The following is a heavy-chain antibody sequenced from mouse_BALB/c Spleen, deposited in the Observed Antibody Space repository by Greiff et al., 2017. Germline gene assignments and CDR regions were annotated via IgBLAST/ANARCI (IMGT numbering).Heavy chain of an antibody. CDR3: ARVPYYYGSSYWYFDV. CDR2: IWAGGST. J-gene: IGHJ1*01. D-gene: IGHD1-1*01. Sequence: LMESGPGLVAPSQSLSITCTVSGFSLTSYGVHWVRQPPGKGLEWLGVIWAGGSTNYNSALMSRLSISKDNSKSQVFLKMNSLQTDDTAMYYCARVPYYYGSSYWYFDVWGAGTTVTVSS. V-gene: IGHV2-9*02. CDR1: GFSLTSYG.